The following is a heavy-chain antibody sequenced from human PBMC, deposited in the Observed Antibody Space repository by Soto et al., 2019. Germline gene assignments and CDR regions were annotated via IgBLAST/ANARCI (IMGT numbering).Heavy chain of an antibody. Sequence: QVQLVQSGAEVKKPGASVKVSCKASGYTFITYGVSWVRQAPGQGLDWLGWISTYNGNTRYAERLQGRVTMTTDTTTNTDYMELRNLRSDDTAVYYCARGPTDYYDNSANYFLDYGGQGTLVTVSS. CDR3: ARGPTDYYDNSANYFLDY. J-gene: IGHJ4*02. D-gene: IGHD3-22*01. CDR2: ISTYNGNT. V-gene: IGHV1-18*01. CDR1: GYTFITYG.